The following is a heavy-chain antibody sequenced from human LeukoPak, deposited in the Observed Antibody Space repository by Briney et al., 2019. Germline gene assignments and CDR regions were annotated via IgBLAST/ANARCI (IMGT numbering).Heavy chain of an antibody. V-gene: IGHV3-53*01. J-gene: IGHJ6*03. CDR2: IYSGGST. CDR1: GFTVSSNY. Sequence: GGSLRLSCAASGFTVSSNYMSWVRQAPGKGLEWVSVIYSGGSTYYADSVKGRFTISRDNSKNTLYLQMNSLRAEDTAVYYCARDSRYSDTSGYYYSHYYMDVWGKGTTVTVSS. D-gene: IGHD3-22*01. CDR3: ARDSRYSDTSGYYYSHYYMDV.